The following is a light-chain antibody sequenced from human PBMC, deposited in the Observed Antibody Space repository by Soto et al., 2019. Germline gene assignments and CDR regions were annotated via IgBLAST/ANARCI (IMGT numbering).Light chain of an antibody. CDR2: EVS. J-gene: IGLJ2*01. V-gene: IGLV2-14*01. Sequence: QSVLTQPASVSGSPGQSISISCTGTSSDVGGYNYVSWYQQHPGKAPRLMIYEVSNRHSGVSYRLSGSKSGYTASLAISGLQAEDEADYYCNSYTTCSALVFGGGTKLTVL. CDR1: SSDVGGYNY. CDR3: NSYTTCSALV.